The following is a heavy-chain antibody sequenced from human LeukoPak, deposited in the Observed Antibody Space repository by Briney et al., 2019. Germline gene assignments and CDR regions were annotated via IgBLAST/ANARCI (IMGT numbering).Heavy chain of an antibody. Sequence: PSETLSLTCAVYGGSFSGYYWSWIRQPPGKGLEWIGEINHSGSTNYNPSLKGRVTISVDTSKNQFSLKLSSVTAADTAVYYCARVYYWGQGTLVTVSS. CDR1: GGSFSGYY. CDR3: ARVYY. V-gene: IGHV4-34*01. CDR2: INHSGST. J-gene: IGHJ4*02.